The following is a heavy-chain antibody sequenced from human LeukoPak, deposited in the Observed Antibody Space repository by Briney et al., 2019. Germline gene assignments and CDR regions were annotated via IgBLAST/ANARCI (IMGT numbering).Heavy chain of an antibody. V-gene: IGHV3-23*01. J-gene: IGHJ4*02. Sequence: GGSLRLSCAASGFTFSSYAXTXVXQAPXXXXXXVSALSGSGGSTYYADSVKGRFTMSRDNSKKTLYLQMNSLRAEDTAVYYCAKHIGGWFFDYWGQGTLVTVSS. CDR3: AKHIGGWFFDY. D-gene: IGHD6-19*01. CDR2: LSGSGGST. CDR1: GFTFSSYA.